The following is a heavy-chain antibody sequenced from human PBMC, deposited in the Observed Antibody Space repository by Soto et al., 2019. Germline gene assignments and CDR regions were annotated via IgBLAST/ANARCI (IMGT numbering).Heavy chain of an antibody. CDR1: GVKFSRYA. V-gene: IGHV3-23*01. CDR3: AKPIPCRYSSGRGHDNWFDP. Sequence: GGSLRLSCEASGVKFSRYAMSWVRQAPGEGLEWVSAISGSGGSTYYADSVKGRFTISRDNSKNTLYLQMNSLRAEDTAGYYCAKPIPCRYSSGRGHDNWFDPWGQGTLVTVSS. CDR2: ISGSGGST. J-gene: IGHJ5*02. D-gene: IGHD6-19*01.